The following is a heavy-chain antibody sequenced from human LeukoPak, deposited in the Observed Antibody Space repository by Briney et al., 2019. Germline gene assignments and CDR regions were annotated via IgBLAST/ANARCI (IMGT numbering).Heavy chain of an antibody. D-gene: IGHD6-19*01. V-gene: IGHV3-23*01. CDR2: ISGSGGST. J-gene: IGHJ4*02. CDR3: AKVYSSGWYWVDY. CDR1: GFTFSSYA. Sequence: PGGSLRLSCAASGFTFSSYAMSWVRQAPGKGLEWVSGISGSGGSTYYADSVKGRFTISRDNSKNTLYLQMNSLRAEDTALYYCAKVYSSGWYWVDYWGQGTLLTVSS.